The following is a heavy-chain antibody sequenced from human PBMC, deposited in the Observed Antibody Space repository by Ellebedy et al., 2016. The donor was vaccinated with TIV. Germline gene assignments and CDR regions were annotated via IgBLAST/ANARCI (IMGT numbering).Heavy chain of an antibody. J-gene: IGHJ6*02. CDR1: GFTFSGYA. Sequence: GESLKISXIVSGFTFSGYAMSWVRQAPGKGLYWVSDISNSGGSTHYADSVKGRFTISRDNSKNTLYLQMNSLRAEDTAVYYCAKDWYYYGSGSFHGMDVWGQGTTVTVSS. D-gene: IGHD3-10*01. CDR2: ISNSGGST. V-gene: IGHV3-23*01. CDR3: AKDWYYYGSGSFHGMDV.